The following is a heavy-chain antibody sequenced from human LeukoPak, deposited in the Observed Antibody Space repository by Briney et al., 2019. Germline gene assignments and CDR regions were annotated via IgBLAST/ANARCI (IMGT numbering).Heavy chain of an antibody. J-gene: IGHJ4*02. V-gene: IGHV4-34*01. Sequence: PSETLSLTCAVYGGSFSGYYWSWIRQPPGKGLEWIGEINHSGSTNYNPSLKSRVTISVDTSKNQFSLKLSSVTAADTAVYYCARQGYDFWSGYPKYFDCWGQGTLVTVSS. CDR3: ARQGYDFWSGYPKYFDC. CDR1: GGSFSGYY. D-gene: IGHD3-3*01. CDR2: INHSGST.